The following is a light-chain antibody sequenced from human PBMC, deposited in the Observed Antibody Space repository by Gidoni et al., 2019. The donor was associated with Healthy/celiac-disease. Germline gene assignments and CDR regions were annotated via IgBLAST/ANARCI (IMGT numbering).Light chain of an antibody. Sequence: EIVLTQSPGTLSLSPGERATLSCRASQSVSSSHLAWYQQKPGQAPRLLIYGASSRATGIPDRCSGSGSGTDFTLTISRLEPEDFAVYCWQQYGSSPRTFGQGTKVEIK. CDR2: GAS. CDR3: QQYGSSPRT. V-gene: IGKV3-20*01. CDR1: QSVSSSH. J-gene: IGKJ1*01.